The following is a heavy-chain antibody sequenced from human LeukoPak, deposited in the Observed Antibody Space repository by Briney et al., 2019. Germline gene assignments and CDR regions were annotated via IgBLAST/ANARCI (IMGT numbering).Heavy chain of an antibody. D-gene: IGHD3-10*01. CDR2: INPSGGST. V-gene: IGHV1-46*01. CDR3: ARDLLYYYGSGSYLPSGY. CDR1: GYTFTSYY. Sequence: ASVNVSCKASGYTFTSYYMHWVRQAPGQGLEWMGIINPSGGSTSYAQKFQGRVTMTRDTSTSTVYMELSSLRSEDTAVYYCARDLLYYYGSGSYLPSGYWGQGTLVTVSS. J-gene: IGHJ4*02.